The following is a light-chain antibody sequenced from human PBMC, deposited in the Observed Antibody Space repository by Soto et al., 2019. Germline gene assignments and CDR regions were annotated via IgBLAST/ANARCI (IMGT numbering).Light chain of an antibody. J-gene: IGLJ1*01. CDR1: SSDVGGYNY. CDR2: EVS. Sequence: QSALTQPPSASGSAGQSVTTSCTGTSSDVGGYNYVSWYQQHPGKAPKLMIYEVSKRPSGVPDRFSGSKSGNTASLTVSGLQAEDEADYYCSSYAGSNNLYVFGTGTKVTVL. CDR3: SSYAGSNNLYV. V-gene: IGLV2-8*01.